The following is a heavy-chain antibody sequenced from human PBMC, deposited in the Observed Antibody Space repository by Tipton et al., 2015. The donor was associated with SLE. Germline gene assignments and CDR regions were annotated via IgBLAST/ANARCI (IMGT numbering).Heavy chain of an antibody. J-gene: IGHJ1*01. V-gene: IGHV4-34*01. D-gene: IGHD2-2*01. CDR3: ARAHAKYFQH. CDR2: INHSGST. Sequence: TLSLTCAVYGGSFSGYYWSWIRQPPGKGLEWIGEINHSGSTNYNPSLQSRVTIPVDTSKNQFSLKLSSVTAADTAVYYCARAHAKYFQHWGQGTLVTVSS. CDR1: GGSFSGYY.